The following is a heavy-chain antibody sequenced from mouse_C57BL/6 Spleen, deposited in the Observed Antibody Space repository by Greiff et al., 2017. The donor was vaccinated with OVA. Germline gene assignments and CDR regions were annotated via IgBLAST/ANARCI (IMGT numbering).Heavy chain of an antibody. V-gene: IGHV1-18*01. CDR2: INPNNGGT. CDR3: ERLDGYYGMFAY. D-gene: IGHD2-3*01. CDR1: GYTFTDYY. Sequence: VQLKQSGPELVKPGASVKIPCKASGYTFTDYYMDWVKQSHGKSLEWIGDINPNNGGTIYNQKFKGKATLTVDKSSSTAYMELRSLTSEDTAVYYCERLDGYYGMFAYWGQGTLVTVSA. J-gene: IGHJ3*01.